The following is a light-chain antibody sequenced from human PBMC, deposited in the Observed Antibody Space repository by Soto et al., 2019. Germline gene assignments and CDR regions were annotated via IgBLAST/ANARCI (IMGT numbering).Light chain of an antibody. CDR1: QSVVSSY. Sequence: EIVLTQSPGTLSLSPGERATLSCRASQSVVSSYLVWYQQKPGQAPRLLIYGASSRATGIPDRFSGSGSGTDFTLTISRLEPEDFAVYYCQQYGDSQGYTLGQGTKLEIK. V-gene: IGKV3-20*01. CDR3: QQYGDSQGYT. J-gene: IGKJ2*01. CDR2: GAS.